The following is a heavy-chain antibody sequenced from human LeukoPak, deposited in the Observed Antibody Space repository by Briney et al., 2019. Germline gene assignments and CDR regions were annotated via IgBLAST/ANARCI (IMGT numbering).Heavy chain of an antibody. CDR1: GYTFTSYD. Sequence: ASVKVSCKASGYTFTSYDINWMRQATGQGLEWMGWMSPNGGNTGYAQKFQGRVTMTRDTSTGTAYLELSGLRSEDSAVYYCVRTPPNWGADFWGQGTLVTVSS. D-gene: IGHD7-27*01. CDR3: VRTPPNWGADF. J-gene: IGHJ4*02. CDR2: MSPNGGNT. V-gene: IGHV1-8*01.